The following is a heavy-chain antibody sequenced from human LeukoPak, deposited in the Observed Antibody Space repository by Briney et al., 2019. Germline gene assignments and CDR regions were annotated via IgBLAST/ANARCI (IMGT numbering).Heavy chain of an antibody. V-gene: IGHV3-23*01. CDR3: VRDGGVSGYDLLDY. CDR2: ISGSGGST. Sequence: PGGSLRLSCAASGFTFSSYAMSWVRQAPGKGLEWVSAISGSGGSTYYADSVKGRFTISRDNAKNSLSLQMNSLRAEDTAAYYCVRDGGVSGYDLLDYWGQGTLVTVSS. J-gene: IGHJ4*02. D-gene: IGHD5-12*01. CDR1: GFTFSSYA.